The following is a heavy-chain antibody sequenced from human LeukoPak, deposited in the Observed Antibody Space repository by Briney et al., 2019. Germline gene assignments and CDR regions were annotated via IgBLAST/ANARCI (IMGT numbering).Heavy chain of an antibody. J-gene: IGHJ4*02. CDR3: ARGGIGWDSSGWYLYYFDY. Sequence: SETLSLTCAVYGGSFSGYYWSWIRQPPGKGPEWIGEINHSGSTNYNPSLKSRVTISVDTSKNQFSLKLSSVTAADTAVYYCARGGIGWDSSGWYLYYFDYWGQGTLVTVSS. CDR2: INHSGST. V-gene: IGHV4-34*01. D-gene: IGHD6-19*01. CDR1: GGSFSGYY.